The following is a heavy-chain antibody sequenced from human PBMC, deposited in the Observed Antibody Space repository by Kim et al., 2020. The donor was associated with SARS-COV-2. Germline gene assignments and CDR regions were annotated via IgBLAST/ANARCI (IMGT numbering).Heavy chain of an antibody. D-gene: IGHD6-13*01. CDR3: ARGRAEGNKNWIGL. J-gene: IGHJ5*02. CDR2: IYYSGST. V-gene: IGHV4-39*07. Sequence: SETLSLTCTVSGGSISSSSYYWGWIRQPPGKGLEWIGSIYYSGSTYYNPSLKSRVTISVDTSKNQFSLKLSAVTAAEAAVYYCARGRAEGNKNWIGLWG. CDR1: GGSISSSSYY.